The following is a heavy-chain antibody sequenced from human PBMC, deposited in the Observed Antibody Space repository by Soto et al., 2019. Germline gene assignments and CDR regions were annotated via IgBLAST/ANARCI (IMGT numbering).Heavy chain of an antibody. CDR2: INHSGST. Sequence: QVQLQQWGAGLLKPSETLSLTCAVYGGSFSGYYWSWIRQPPGKGLEWIGEINHSGSTNYNPSLKSRVTISVDTSENQFSLKLSSVTAADTAVYYCARGPGTLNWFDPWGQGTLVTVSS. D-gene: IGHD1-26*01. CDR3: ARGPGTLNWFDP. J-gene: IGHJ5*02. CDR1: GGSFSGYY. V-gene: IGHV4-34*01.